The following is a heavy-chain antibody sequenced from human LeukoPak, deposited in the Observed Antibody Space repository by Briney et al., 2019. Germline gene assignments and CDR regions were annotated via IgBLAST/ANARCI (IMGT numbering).Heavy chain of an antibody. V-gene: IGHV1-18*01. CDR1: GYTFTSYG. J-gene: IGHJ4*02. CDR2: ISAYNGNT. D-gene: IGHD6-19*01. Sequence: ASVKVSCKASGYTFTSYGISWVRQAPGQGLEWMGWISAYNGNTNYAQKLQGRVTMTTDTSTSTAYMELRSLRSDDTAVYYCARDPGRLGTIAVAGLIDYWGQGTLVTVSS. CDR3: ARDPGRLGTIAVAGLIDY.